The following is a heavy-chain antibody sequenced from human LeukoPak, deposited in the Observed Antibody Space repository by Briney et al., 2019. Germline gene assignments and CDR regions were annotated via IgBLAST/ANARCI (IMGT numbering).Heavy chain of an antibody. V-gene: IGHV3-11*01. CDR1: GFTFSDYY. Sequence: GGSLRLSCAASGFTFSDYYMSWIRQAPGKGLEWVSYISSSGSTIYYADSVKGRFTISRDNAKNSLHLQMNSLRAEDTAVYYCARPSEMATVHVYWGQGTLVTVSS. J-gene: IGHJ4*02. D-gene: IGHD5-24*01. CDR3: ARPSEMATVHVY. CDR2: ISSSGSTI.